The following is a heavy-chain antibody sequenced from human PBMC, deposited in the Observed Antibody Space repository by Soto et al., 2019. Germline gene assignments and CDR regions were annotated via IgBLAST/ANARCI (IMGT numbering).Heavy chain of an antibody. Sequence: QVQLRESGPGLVKPSETLSLTCTVSGGSVSSDFYNWRWIRKPPGKGLEWVGDFSYSGTSHYNPSLKSRATISVDMSKNHFSLKVTSVTAADTAVYYCARVKRETFQKKNDYWGQGVLVIVSS. CDR1: GGSVSSDFYN. J-gene: IGHJ4*02. CDR2: FSYSGTS. CDR3: ARVKRETFQKKNDY. V-gene: IGHV4-61*03.